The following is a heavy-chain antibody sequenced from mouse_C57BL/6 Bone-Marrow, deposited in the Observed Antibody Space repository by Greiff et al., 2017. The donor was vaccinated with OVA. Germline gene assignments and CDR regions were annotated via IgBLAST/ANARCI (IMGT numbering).Heavy chain of an antibody. CDR1: GYTFTSYG. D-gene: IGHD1-1*01. CDR3: ARWPHYYGSSSDY. CDR2: IYPRSGNT. Sequence: VQLQESGAELARPGASVKLSCKASGYTFTSYGISWVKQRTGQGLEWIGEIYPRSGNTYYNEKFKGKATLTADKSSSKAYMELRSLTSEDSAVYFCARWPHYYGSSSDYWGQGTTLTVSS. V-gene: IGHV1-81*01. J-gene: IGHJ2*01.